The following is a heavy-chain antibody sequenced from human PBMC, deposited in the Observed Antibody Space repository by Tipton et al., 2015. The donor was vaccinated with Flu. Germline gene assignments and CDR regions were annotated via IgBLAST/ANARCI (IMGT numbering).Heavy chain of an antibody. V-gene: IGHV4-30-2*01. CDR2: IHHSGST. D-gene: IGHD2-21*01. CDR3: ARARPTIRMAVDYFDY. J-gene: IGHJ4*02. Sequence: TLSLTCTVSGGSISSGGYSWNWIRQPPGKGLEWIRYIHHSGSTYYNPSLKSRVTISVDRSKNQFSLKLSSVTAADTAVYYCARARPTIRMAVDYFDYWGQGTLVTVSS. CDR1: GGSISSGGYS.